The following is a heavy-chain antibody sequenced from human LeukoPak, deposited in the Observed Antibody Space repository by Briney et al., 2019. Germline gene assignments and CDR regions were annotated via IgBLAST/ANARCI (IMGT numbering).Heavy chain of an antibody. CDR3: ARQGRYYDSGGYPDY. V-gene: IGHV4-39*01. D-gene: IGHD3-22*01. J-gene: IGHJ4*02. CDR1: GGSISSSSYY. Sequence: SETQSLTCTVSGGSISSSSYYWGWIRQPPGKGLEWIGSIYYSGSTYYNPSLKSRVTISVDTSKNQFSLKLSSVTAADTAVYYCARQGRYYDSGGYPDYWGQGTLVTVSS. CDR2: IYYSGST.